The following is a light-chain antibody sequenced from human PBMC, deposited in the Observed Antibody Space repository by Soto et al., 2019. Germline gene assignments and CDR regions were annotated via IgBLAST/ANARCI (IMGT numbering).Light chain of an antibody. CDR2: EVT. CDR1: SNDIGAFNY. Sequence: QSALTQPPSASGSPGQSVTISCTGTSNDIGAFNYVSWYQQHPGKAPKLMLYEVTKRPSGVPDRFSGSKSGNTASLTVSGLQNEDEADYYCSSYAGSDNYVFGTGTKLTVL. V-gene: IGLV2-8*01. J-gene: IGLJ1*01. CDR3: SSYAGSDNYV.